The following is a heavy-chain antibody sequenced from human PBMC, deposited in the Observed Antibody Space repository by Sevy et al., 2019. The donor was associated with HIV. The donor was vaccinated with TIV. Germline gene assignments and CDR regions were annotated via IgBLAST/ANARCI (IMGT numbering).Heavy chain of an antibody. CDR2: MYYSGST. Sequence: SETLSLSCTVSGGSISSGGYYWSWIRQRPGKGLECIGCMYYSGSTYYNPSLKSRISIFVDTSKKQFSLNLTSAIAADTAVYYCARDPHQLVHPLWSGMDVWVQGITVTVSS. J-gene: IGHJ6*02. D-gene: IGHD6-13*01. CDR3: ARDPHQLVHPLWSGMDV. V-gene: IGHV4-31*03. CDR1: GGSISSGGYY.